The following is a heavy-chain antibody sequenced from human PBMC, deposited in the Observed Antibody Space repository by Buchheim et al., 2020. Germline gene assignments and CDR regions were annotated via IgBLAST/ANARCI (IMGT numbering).Heavy chain of an antibody. V-gene: IGHV3-23*01. J-gene: IGHJ6*02. CDR2: ISGSGGST. Sequence: EVQLLESGGGLVQPGGSLRLSCAASGFTFSSYAMSWVRQAPGKGLEWVSAISGSGGSTYYADSVKGRFTISRDNSKNMLYLQMNSLRAEDTAVYYCARDPDYDILTGYFYGMDVWGQGTT. CDR1: GFTFSSYA. D-gene: IGHD3-9*01. CDR3: ARDPDYDILTGYFYGMDV.